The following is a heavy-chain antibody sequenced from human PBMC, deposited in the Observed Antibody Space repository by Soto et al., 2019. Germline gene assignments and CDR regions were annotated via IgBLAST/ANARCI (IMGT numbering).Heavy chain of an antibody. D-gene: IGHD1-26*01. Sequence: PGGSLRLSCAASGFTFSSYWMNWVRQAPGKGLEWVANIKQDGSEKYYVDSVKGRFTIPRDNAKNSLYLQMNSLRAEDTAVYYCARGECDRGELFDYWGQGTFVTVSS. CDR3: ARGECDRGELFDY. J-gene: IGHJ4*02. CDR2: IKQDGSEK. CDR1: GFTFSSYW. V-gene: IGHV3-7*01.